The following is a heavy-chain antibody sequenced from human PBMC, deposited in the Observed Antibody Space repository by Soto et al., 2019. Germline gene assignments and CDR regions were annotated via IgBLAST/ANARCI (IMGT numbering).Heavy chain of an antibody. CDR3: ARVTAASGTPLKFDP. V-gene: IGHV4-59*11. Sequence: SETLSLTCTVSGDSINNQYWSWIRQPPGKGLEWIGHIFHTGDTNYNPSLKSRVTIALDMSKNQFFLILSSVTTADTAIYYCARVTAASGTPLKFDPWGQGTLVTVSS. J-gene: IGHJ5*02. CDR2: IFHTGDT. CDR1: GDSINNQY. D-gene: IGHD6-13*01.